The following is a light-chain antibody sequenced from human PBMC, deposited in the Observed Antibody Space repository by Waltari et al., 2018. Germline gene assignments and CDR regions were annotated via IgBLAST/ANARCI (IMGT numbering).Light chain of an antibody. Sequence: QSALAQPAPGSGSPGPSVTLPCTGTSNDVGGYGYVSWYQQYPGRAPKLIIYEVSYRPSGISTRFSGSKSGNTASLTISGLQADDEADYYCSSHTSTVPHVFGTGTRVTV. CDR2: EVS. CDR3: SSHTSTVPHV. J-gene: IGLJ1*01. CDR1: SNDVGGYGY. V-gene: IGLV2-14*03.